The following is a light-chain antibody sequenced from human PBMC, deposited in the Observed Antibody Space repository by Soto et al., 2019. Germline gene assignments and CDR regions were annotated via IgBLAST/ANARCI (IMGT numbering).Light chain of an antibody. CDR3: QQSDSAPFT. Sequence: DIQMTQSPFSLSASLGDRVTITCRASQSISDYLNWYQQKPGKGPKLLIFAASSLQVGVPSRFSGSGSGTDFTLTISSLQPEDFATYFCQQSDSAPFTFGPGTKVDIK. V-gene: IGKV1-39*01. J-gene: IGKJ3*01. CDR1: QSISDY. CDR2: AAS.